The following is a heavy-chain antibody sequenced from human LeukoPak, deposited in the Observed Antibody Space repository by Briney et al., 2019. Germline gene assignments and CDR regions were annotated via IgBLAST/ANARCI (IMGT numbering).Heavy chain of an antibody. Sequence: ASVKVSCKVSGYTLTELSMHWVRQAPGKGLEWMGGFDPEDGETIYAQKFQGRATMTEDTSTDTAYMELSSLRSEDTAVYYCAIGYGSGSYLDYWGQGTLVTVSS. CDR3: AIGYGSGSYLDY. CDR2: FDPEDGET. CDR1: GYTLTELS. J-gene: IGHJ4*02. D-gene: IGHD3-10*01. V-gene: IGHV1-24*01.